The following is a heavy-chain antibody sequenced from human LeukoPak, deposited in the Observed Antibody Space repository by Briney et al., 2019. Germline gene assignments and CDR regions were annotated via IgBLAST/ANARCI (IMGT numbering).Heavy chain of an antibody. J-gene: IGHJ4*02. CDR3: ARAHPEYYDSSGYNPLDF. D-gene: IGHD3-22*01. CDR2: INAYTGNT. V-gene: IGHV1-18*01. Sequence: ASVKVSCKASGYRLSYYGISWVRQAPGQGLEWMGWINAYTGNTNYAQKLQGRVTMTTDTSTSTAYMELRSLRSDDPAVYYCARAHPEYYDSSGYNPLDFWGQGTLVTVSS. CDR1: GYRLSYYG.